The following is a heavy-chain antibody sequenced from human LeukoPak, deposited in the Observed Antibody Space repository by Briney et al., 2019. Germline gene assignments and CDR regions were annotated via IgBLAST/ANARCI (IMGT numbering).Heavy chain of an antibody. CDR2: IYYSGST. CDR3: ARFTPEWELLLVRAFDI. J-gene: IGHJ3*02. D-gene: IGHD1-26*01. CDR1: GGSISSYY. Sequence: PSETLSLTCTVSGGSISSYYWSWIRQPPGKGLEWIGYIYYSGSTNYNPSLKSRVTISVDTSKNQFSLKLSSVTAADTAVYYCARFTPEWELLLVRAFDIWGQGTMVTVSS. V-gene: IGHV4-59*01.